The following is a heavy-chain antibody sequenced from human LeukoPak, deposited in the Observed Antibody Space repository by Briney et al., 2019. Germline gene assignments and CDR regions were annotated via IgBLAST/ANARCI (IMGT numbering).Heavy chain of an antibody. Sequence: PGGSLRLSCAASGFTFSYYSMNWVRQAPGKGLEWVSSISSSSNYIYYADSVKGRFTISRDNAKNSLYLQMNSLSAEDTAVYYCARGGAAAGLDAFDIWGQGTVVTVSS. V-gene: IGHV3-21*01. D-gene: IGHD6-13*01. J-gene: IGHJ3*02. CDR2: ISSSSNYI. CDR3: ARGGAAAGLDAFDI. CDR1: GFTFSYYS.